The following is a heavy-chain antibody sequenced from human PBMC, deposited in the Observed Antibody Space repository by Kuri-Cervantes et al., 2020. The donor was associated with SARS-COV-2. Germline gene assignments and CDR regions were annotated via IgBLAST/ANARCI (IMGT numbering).Heavy chain of an antibody. CDR2: INPNSGGT. CDR3: ARALGYCSSTSCFYWDYDYYGMDV. J-gene: IGHJ6*02. Sequence: ASVKVSCKASGYTFTGYYIHWVRQAPGQGLEWMGWINPNSGGTNYAQKFQGWVTMTREMSISTAYMELSRLRSDDTAVYYCARALGYCSSTSCFYWDYDYYGMDVWGQGTTVTVSS. CDR1: GYTFTGYY. V-gene: IGHV1-2*04. D-gene: IGHD2-2*01.